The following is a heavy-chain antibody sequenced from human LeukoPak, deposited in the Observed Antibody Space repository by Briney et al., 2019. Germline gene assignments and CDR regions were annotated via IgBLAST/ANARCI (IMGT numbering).Heavy chain of an antibody. CDR1: GFTFSSYS. Sequence: GGSLRLSCSASGFTFSSYSMHWVRQAPGKGLEYVSAISSNGGSINYADSVKGRFTISRDNSKDTLYLQMSSLRAEDTAVYYCAKEGFDSWGQGTLVTVSS. V-gene: IGHV3-64D*06. J-gene: IGHJ4*02. CDR3: AKEGFDS. CDR2: ISSNGGSI.